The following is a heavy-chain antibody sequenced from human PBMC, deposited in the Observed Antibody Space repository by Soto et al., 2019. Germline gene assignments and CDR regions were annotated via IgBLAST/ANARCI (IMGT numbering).Heavy chain of an antibody. Sequence: QVQLVESGGGLVKPGGSLRLSCAASGFIFSDYYMTWIRQSPGKGLEWISYISNSGITNYADSVKGRFTISRDNATNSLYLQMDSLRAADTAVYYCARENYYKMDVWGQGTTVTVSS. CDR1: GFIFSDYY. CDR2: ISNSGIT. CDR3: ARENYYKMDV. V-gene: IGHV3-11*05. J-gene: IGHJ6*02.